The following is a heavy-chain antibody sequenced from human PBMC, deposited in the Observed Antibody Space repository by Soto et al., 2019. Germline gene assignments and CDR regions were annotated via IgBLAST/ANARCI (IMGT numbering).Heavy chain of an antibody. CDR2: ISRSGGTS. J-gene: IGHJ6*02. CDR3: ARMDGNAVGWYIYYYFVLDV. CDR1: GFTFSNYA. Sequence: GGSLRLSCAAAGFTFSNYAMSWVRQAPGKGLEWVSAISRSGGTSGYADSVKGRFTISRDNAKNTLYLQMDRLRAEDTAVYYCARMDGNAVGWYIYYYFVLDVWAQETRSTSP. D-gene: IGHD6-19*01. V-gene: IGHV3-23*01.